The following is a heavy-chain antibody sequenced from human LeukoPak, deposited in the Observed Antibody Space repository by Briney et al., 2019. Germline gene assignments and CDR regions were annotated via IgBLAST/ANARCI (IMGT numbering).Heavy chain of an antibody. CDR1: GGTFSSYA. J-gene: IGHJ4*02. CDR2: IIPIFGIA. D-gene: IGHD5-18*01. Sequence: GASVNVSCKASGGTFSSYAISWVRQAPGQGLEWMGRIIPIFGIANYAQKFQGRVTITADKSTSTAYMELSSLRSEDTAVYYCAADVIRGYSYGPRDYWGQGTLVTVSS. V-gene: IGHV1-69*04. CDR3: AADVIRGYSYGPRDY.